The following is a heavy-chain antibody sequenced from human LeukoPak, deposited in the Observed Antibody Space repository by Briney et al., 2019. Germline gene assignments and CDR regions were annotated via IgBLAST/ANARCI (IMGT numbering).Heavy chain of an antibody. CDR2: INPNSGGT. J-gene: IGHJ4*02. D-gene: IGHD5-24*01. Sequence: GASVKVSCKASGYTFTGYYMHWVRQAPGQGLEWMGWINPNSGGTNYAQKFQGRVTMTRDTSISTAYIELSRLRSDDTAVYYCAMTKAGAPMAPFDYWGQGTLVTVSS. V-gene: IGHV1-2*02. CDR1: GYTFTGYY. CDR3: AMTKAGAPMAPFDY.